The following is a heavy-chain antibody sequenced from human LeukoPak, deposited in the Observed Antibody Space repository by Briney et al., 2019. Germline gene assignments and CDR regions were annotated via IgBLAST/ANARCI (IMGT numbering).Heavy chain of an antibody. Sequence: PGGSLRLSCAASGFSVSDNYMNWLRQAPGKGLEWVSAISGSSGSTYYADSVKGRFTISRDNSKNTLYLQMNSLRAEDTAVYYCAKEDRSGGSCDYWGQGTLVTVSS. CDR2: ISGSSGST. CDR3: AKEDRSGGSCDY. CDR1: GFSVSDNY. J-gene: IGHJ4*02. V-gene: IGHV3-23*01. D-gene: IGHD2-15*01.